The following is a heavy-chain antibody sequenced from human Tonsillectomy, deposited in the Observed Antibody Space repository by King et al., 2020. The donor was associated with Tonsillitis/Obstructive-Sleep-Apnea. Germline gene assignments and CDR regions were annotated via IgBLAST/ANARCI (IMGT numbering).Heavy chain of an antibody. D-gene: IGHD6-6*01. V-gene: IGHV3-74*01. Sequence: VQLVESGGGLVQPGGSLRLSCAASGFTFSGYWMHWVRQAPGKGLVWVTRINTDGSNTNYADSVKGRFTISRDKAKNTLYLQMNSLRAEDTAVYYCARNLRTSSLDYWGQGTLVTVSS. CDR2: INTDGSNT. CDR3: ARNLRTSSLDY. J-gene: IGHJ4*02. CDR1: GFTFSGYW.